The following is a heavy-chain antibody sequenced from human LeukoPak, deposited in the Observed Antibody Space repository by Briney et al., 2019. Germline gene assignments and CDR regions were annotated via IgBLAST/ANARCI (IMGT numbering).Heavy chain of an antibody. CDR1: GGSFSGYY. Sequence: SETLSLTCAAYGGSFSGYYWSWIRQPPGKGLEWIGEINHSGSTNYNPSLKSRVTISVDTSKNQFSLKLSSVTAADTAVYYCARGRSSWYGSTDYWGQGTLVTVSS. J-gene: IGHJ4*02. CDR2: INHSGST. V-gene: IGHV4-34*01. D-gene: IGHD6-13*01. CDR3: ARGRSSWYGSTDY.